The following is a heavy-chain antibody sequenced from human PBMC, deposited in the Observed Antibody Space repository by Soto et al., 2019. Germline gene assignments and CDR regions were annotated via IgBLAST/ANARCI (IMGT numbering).Heavy chain of an antibody. V-gene: IGHV3-30*18. CDR1: GFTFSTHG. CDR3: AKIYCGRGSCYWFSDP. CDR2: VSYDGGSK. Sequence: QVQLVESGGGVVQPGRSLRLSCAASGFTFSTHGMHWVRQAPGKGLEWVAVVSYDGGSKYYADSVKGRFTASRDNSKNTPYLKRNSLETEDTAGYYCAKIYCGRGSCYWFSDPWGRGTRATVPS. D-gene: IGHD2-15*01. J-gene: IGHJ2*01.